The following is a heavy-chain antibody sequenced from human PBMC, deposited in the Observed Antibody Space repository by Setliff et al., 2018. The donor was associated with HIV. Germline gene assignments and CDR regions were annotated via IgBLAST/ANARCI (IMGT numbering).Heavy chain of an antibody. CDR2: INQNGREK. V-gene: IGHV3-7*01. Sequence: QTGGSLRLSCAASGFTSGFTFTNYWMSWVRQAPGKGLEWVANINQNGREKYYVDSVKGRFTISRDNAKDSLYLQMNSLRGEDTAVYYCAGSRGYFVKAEWGQGTLVTVSS. J-gene: IGHJ4*02. CDR1: GFTSGFTFTNYW. D-gene: IGHD3-22*01. CDR3: AGSRGYFVKAE.